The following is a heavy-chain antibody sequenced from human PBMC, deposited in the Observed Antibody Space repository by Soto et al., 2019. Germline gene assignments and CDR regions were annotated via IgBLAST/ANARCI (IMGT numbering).Heavy chain of an antibody. CDR3: ARVQSGYDFAY. J-gene: IGHJ4*02. CDR2: ISANNGNT. D-gene: IGHD5-12*01. CDR1: GYTFTSYG. Sequence: QVQLVQSGAEVKKPGASVKVSCKASGYTFTSYGINWVRQAPGQGLEWMGWISANNGNTHYAQKLQGRXTXTXYTSTSTAYMELRSLRSDDTAVYYCARVQSGYDFAYWGQGTLVTVSS. V-gene: IGHV1-18*01.